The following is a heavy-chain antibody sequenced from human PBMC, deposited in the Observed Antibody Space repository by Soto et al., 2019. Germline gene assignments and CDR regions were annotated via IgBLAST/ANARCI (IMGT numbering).Heavy chain of an antibody. D-gene: IGHD2-8*01. V-gene: IGHV3-23*01. CDR2: ISGSGGST. J-gene: IGHJ3*02. Sequence: GGSLRLSCAASGFNFSSYAMSWVRQAPGKGLEWVSAISGSGGSTYYADSVKGRFTISRDNSKNTLYLQKNSLRAEDTAVYYCAKDGVRNDAFDIWGRGTMVTVSS. CDR3: AKDGVRNDAFDI. CDR1: GFNFSSYA.